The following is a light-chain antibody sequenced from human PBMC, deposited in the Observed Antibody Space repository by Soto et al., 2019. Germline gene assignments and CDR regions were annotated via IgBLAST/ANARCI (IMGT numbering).Light chain of an antibody. CDR1: SSDVGGYNF. Sequence: QSALTQPASVSGSPGQTITISCTGTSSDVGGYNFVSWYQQHPGKVPKLVIYEASKRPSVVSDRFSGSKSGNTASLTISGLQAEDEADYYFCSFAGSGTSLFGGGTKLTVL. CDR3: CSFAGSGTSL. J-gene: IGLJ3*02. V-gene: IGLV2-23*01. CDR2: EAS.